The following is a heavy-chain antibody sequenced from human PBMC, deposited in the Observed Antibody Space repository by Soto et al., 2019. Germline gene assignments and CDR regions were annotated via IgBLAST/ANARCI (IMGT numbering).Heavy chain of an antibody. CDR3: ARDLKVTTGHSDY. CDR1: GDSVSSNSAA. Sequence: QSQTLSLTCAISGDSVSSNSAAWNWIRQSPSRGLEWLGRTYYRTKWYNDYAVSVKSRRTINPATSKKQFSLQLNSVTPEDAARNYCARDLKVTTGHSDYWGQGTLVTVSS. CDR2: TYYRTKWYN. J-gene: IGHJ4*02. D-gene: IGHD4-4*01. V-gene: IGHV6-1*01.